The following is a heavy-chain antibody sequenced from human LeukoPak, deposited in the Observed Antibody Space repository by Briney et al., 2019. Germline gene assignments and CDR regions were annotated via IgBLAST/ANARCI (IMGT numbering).Heavy chain of an antibody. CDR2: ISYDGSNK. D-gene: IGHD6-13*01. CDR1: GFTFSSCA. Sequence: GRSLRLSCAASGFTFSSCAMHWVRQAPGKGLEWVAVISYDGSNKYYADSVKGRFTISRDNSKNTLYLQMNSLRAEDTAVYYCVLAAAGGFYFDYWGQGTLVTVSS. V-gene: IGHV3-30*01. CDR3: VLAAAGGFYFDY. J-gene: IGHJ4*02.